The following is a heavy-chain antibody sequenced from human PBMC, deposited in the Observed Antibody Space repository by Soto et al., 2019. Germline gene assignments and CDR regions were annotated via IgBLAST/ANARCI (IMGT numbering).Heavy chain of an antibody. V-gene: IGHV1-8*01. J-gene: IGHJ6*03. CDR2: MNPNSGNT. D-gene: IGHD3-10*01. CDR1: GYTFTSYD. Sequence: VQLVQSGAEVKKPGASVKVSCKASGYTFTSYDINWVRQATGQGLEWMGWMNPNSGNTGYAQKFQGRVTMTRNTSISTAYMELSSLRSEDTAVYYCARYYYGSGSYYNHTYYYYYYMDVWGKGTTVTVSS. CDR3: ARYYYGSGSYYNHTYYYYYYMDV.